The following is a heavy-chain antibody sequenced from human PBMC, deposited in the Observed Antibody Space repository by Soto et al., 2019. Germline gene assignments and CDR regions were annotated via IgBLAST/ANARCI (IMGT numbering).Heavy chain of an antibody. V-gene: IGHV3-30-3*01. CDR3: ARLHSNYPNYYYGMDV. CDR2: ISYDGSNK. D-gene: IGHD4-4*01. J-gene: IGHJ6*02. Sequence: TGGSLRLSCAASGFTFSSYAMHWVRQAPGKGLEWVAVISYDGSNKYYADSVKGRFTISRDNSKNTLYLQMNSLRAEDTAVYYCARLHSNYPNYYYGMDVWGQGTTVTVSS. CDR1: GFTFSSYA.